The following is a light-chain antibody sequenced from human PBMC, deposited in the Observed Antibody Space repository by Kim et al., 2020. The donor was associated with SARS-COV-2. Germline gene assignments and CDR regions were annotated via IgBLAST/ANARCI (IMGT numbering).Light chain of an antibody. Sequence: DIQMTQSPSTLSASVGDRVTITCRASQSIGSWLAWYQQKPGKAPKLLIYKASSLESGVPSRFSGSGSGTEFTLTISSLQPDDFATYYCKQYNSNEYTLGQGTKLEI. V-gene: IGKV1-5*03. CDR3: KQYNSNEYT. CDR2: KAS. CDR1: QSIGSW. J-gene: IGKJ2*01.